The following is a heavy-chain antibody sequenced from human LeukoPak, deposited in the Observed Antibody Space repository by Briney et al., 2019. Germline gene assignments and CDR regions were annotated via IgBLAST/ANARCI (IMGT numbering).Heavy chain of an antibody. Sequence: GGSLRLSCAASGFTFDDYAMHWVRQAPGKGLEWVSGISWNSGSIGYADSVKGRFTISRDNAKNCLYLQMNSLRAEDTALYYCAKAGRPYYYYYGMDVWGQGTTVTVSS. CDR1: GFTFDDYA. V-gene: IGHV3-9*01. CDR2: ISWNSGSI. J-gene: IGHJ6*02. CDR3: AKAGRPYYYYYGMDV.